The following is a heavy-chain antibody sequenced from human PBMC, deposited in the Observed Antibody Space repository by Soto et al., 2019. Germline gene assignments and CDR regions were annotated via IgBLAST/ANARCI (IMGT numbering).Heavy chain of an antibody. Sequence: NSDGSSTSYADSVKGRFTISRDNAKNTLYLQMNSLRAEDTAVYYCARELAYIGNGMDVWGQGTTVTVSS. V-gene: IGHV3-74*01. CDR2: NSDGSST. D-gene: IGHD5-12*01. J-gene: IGHJ6*02. CDR3: ARELAYIGNGMDV.